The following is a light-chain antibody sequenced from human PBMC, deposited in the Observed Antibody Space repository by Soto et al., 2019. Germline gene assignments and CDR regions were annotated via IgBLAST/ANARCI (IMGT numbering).Light chain of an antibody. V-gene: IGKV3-15*01. J-gene: IGKJ1*01. CDR2: DAS. Sequence: ETFMSQSPDTLSVSLGERATLSCRASQSLRSSLAWYQQKPGQAPRLLIYDASTRATGIPARFSGSGSGTDFTLTISGLQSEDFAVYYCQQYNNWPQTFGQGTKVDIK. CDR1: QSLRSS. CDR3: QQYNNWPQT.